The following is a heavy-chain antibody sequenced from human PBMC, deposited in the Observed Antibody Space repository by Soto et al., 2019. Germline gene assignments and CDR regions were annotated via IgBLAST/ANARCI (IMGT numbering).Heavy chain of an antibody. Sequence: QVQLVESGGGVVQPGRSLRLSCAASGFTFSSYGMHWVRQAPGKGLEWVAVISYDGSNKYYADSVKGRFTISRDNSKNTLYLQMNSLRAEDTAVYYCARSPYSVSYLAYFNYWGQGTPVTFSS. J-gene: IGHJ4*02. V-gene: IGHV3-30*03. D-gene: IGHD1-26*01. CDR1: GFTFSSYG. CDR2: ISYDGSNK. CDR3: ARSPYSVSYLAYFNY.